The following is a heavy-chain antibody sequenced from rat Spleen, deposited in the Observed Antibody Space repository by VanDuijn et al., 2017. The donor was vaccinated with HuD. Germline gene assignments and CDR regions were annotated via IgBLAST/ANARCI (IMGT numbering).Heavy chain of an antibody. J-gene: IGHJ1*01. CDR3: ARLVGVTCWYFDF. D-gene: IGHD4-5*01. CDR1: GFTFNNFW. V-gene: IGHV5-31*01. CDR2: ISNTGGTI. Sequence: EVQLVESGGGLVQPGRSLKLSCVASGFTFNNFWMSWIRQAPGKGLEWVASISNTGGTIYSPDSVKGRFTISRDNAKSTLYLQMDSLRSEDTATYYWARLVGVTCWYFDFWGPGTMVTVSS.